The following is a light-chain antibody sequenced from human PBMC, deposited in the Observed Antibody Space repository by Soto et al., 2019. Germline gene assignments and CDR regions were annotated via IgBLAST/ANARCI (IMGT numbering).Light chain of an antibody. CDR3: QQIYSTPPTT. J-gene: IGKJ1*01. CDR1: ESINNY. CDR2: AAS. Sequence: DIQMTQSPSSLSASVGDRVTITCRASESINNYLNWYQHKVGKAPKLLIYAASSLQSGVPSRFSGSGSGTDFTLTISSLQPEDFATYYCQQIYSTPPTTFGQGTKVDIK. V-gene: IGKV1-39*01.